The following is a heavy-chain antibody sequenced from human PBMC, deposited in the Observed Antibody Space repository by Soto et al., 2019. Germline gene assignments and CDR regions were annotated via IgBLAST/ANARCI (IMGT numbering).Heavy chain of an antibody. CDR1: GGAFRGYY. CDR2: INHSGST. Sequence: SETPSPTPAVYGGAFRGYYWSWIRQPPGKGLEWIGEINHSGSTNYNPSLKSRVTISVDRSKNQFSLKLSSVTAADTAVYYCARVPDRWGQGTLVTVSS. J-gene: IGHJ5*02. CDR3: ARVPDR. V-gene: IGHV4-34*01. D-gene: IGHD2-2*01.